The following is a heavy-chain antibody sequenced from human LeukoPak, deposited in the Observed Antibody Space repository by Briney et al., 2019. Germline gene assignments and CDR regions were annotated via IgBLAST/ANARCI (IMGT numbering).Heavy chain of an antibody. Sequence: ASVKVSCKASGYTFTGYYMHWVRQAPGRGLEWMGWINPNSGGTNYAQKFQGRVTMTRDTSISTAYMELSRLRSDDTAVYYCARDGPLWFGELDFDYWGQGTLVTVSS. V-gene: IGHV1-2*02. D-gene: IGHD3-10*01. CDR2: INPNSGGT. J-gene: IGHJ4*02. CDR1: GYTFTGYY. CDR3: ARDGPLWFGELDFDY.